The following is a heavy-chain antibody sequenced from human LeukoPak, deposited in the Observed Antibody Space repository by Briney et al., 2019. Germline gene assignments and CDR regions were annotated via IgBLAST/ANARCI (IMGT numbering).Heavy chain of an antibody. D-gene: IGHD1-26*01. CDR1: GGSISSYY. CDR3: ARVRWELEHYFDY. J-gene: IGHJ4*02. CDR2: IYYSGST. Sequence: SETLSLTCTVSGGSISSYYWSWIRQPPGKGLEWIGYIYYSGSTNYNPSLKSRVTISVDTSKNQFSLKLSSATAADTAVYYCARVRWELEHYFDYWGQGTLVTVSS. V-gene: IGHV4-59*01.